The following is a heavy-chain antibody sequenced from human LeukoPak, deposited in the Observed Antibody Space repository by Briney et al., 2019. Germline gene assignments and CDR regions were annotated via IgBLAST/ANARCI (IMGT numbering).Heavy chain of an antibody. CDR2: IYYSGST. CDR3: AGGYCRDGSCYYRAFDY. D-gene: IGHD2-15*01. V-gene: IGHV4-4*02. CDR1: SGSMRSSNW. Sequence: PSETLSLTCTVSSGSMRSSNWWIWVRQPPGKGLEWIGYIYYSGSTKYNPSLKSRVTMSVDTSKNQFSLKLSSVTALDTAVYYCAGGYCRDGSCYYRAFDYWGQGTLVTVSS. J-gene: IGHJ4*02.